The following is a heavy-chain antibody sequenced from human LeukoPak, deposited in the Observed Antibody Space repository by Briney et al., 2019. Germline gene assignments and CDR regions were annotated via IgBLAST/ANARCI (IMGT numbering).Heavy chain of an antibody. CDR1: GYTFTGYY. CDR3: ARERKIVVGTMDV. D-gene: IGHD2-2*01. V-gene: IGHV1-2*02. J-gene: IGHJ6*04. CDR2: INPNSGGT. Sequence: GASVKVSCKASGYTFTGYYMHWVRQAPGQGLEWMGWINPNSGGTNYAQKFQGGVTMTRDTSISTAYMELSRLRSDDTAVYYCARERKIVVGTMDVWGKGTTVTVSS.